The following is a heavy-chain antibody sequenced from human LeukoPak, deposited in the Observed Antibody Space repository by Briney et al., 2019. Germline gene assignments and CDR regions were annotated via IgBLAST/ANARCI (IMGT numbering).Heavy chain of an antibody. J-gene: IGHJ4*02. CDR2: INHSGST. D-gene: IGHD3-22*01. Sequence: SETLSLTCAVYGGSFSGYYWSWIRQPPGKGLEWIGEINHSGSTNYNPSLKSRVTISVDTSKNQFSLKLSSVTAADTAVYFCARGYYDTSGYYLVDYWGQGTLVTVSS. CDR3: ARGYYDTSGYYLVDY. V-gene: IGHV4-34*01. CDR1: GGSFSGYY.